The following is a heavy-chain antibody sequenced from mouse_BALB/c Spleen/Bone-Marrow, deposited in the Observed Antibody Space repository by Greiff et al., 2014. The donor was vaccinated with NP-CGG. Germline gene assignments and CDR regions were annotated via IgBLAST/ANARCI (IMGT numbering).Heavy chain of an antibody. Sequence: QVQLQQSGPGLVAPSQSLSITRTVSGFSLTDYGVSWIRQPPGKGLEWLGVIWGGGSTYYNSALKSRLSISKDNSKSQVFLKMNSLQTDDTAMYYCAKRGGLGPYWYFDVWGAGTTVTVSS. CDR2: IWGGGST. CDR1: GFSLTDYG. J-gene: IGHJ1*01. V-gene: IGHV2-6-5*01. D-gene: IGHD4-1*01. CDR3: AKRGGLGPYWYFDV.